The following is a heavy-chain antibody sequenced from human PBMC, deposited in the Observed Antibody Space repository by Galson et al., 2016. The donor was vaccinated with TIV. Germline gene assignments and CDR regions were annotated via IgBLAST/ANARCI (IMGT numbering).Heavy chain of an antibody. J-gene: IGHJ6*02. V-gene: IGHV3-66*02. CDR2: IDIDGST. CDR3: ARDRRHCGNVCFLRYYYGMDV. CDR1: GLIVSDNY. D-gene: IGHD2-21*01. Sequence: SLRLSCATSGLIVSDNYMNWVRQAPGKGLEWVSVIDIDGSTRYADSVKGRFTISRDNSRNTLYLQMDSLRPDDTSVYYCARDRRHCGNVCFLRYYYGMDVWGQGTTVTVSS.